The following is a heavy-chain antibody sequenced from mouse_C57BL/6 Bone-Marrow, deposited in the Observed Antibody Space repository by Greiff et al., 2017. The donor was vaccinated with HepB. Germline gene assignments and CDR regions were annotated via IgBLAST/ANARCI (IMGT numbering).Heavy chain of an antibody. J-gene: IGHJ4*01. V-gene: IGHV1-54*01. CDR1: GYAFTNYL. D-gene: IGHD1-1*01. CDR2: INPGSGGT. Sequence: QVQLQQSGAELVRPGTSVKVSCKASGYAFTNYLIEWVKQRPGQGLEWIGVINPGSGGTNYNEKFKGKATLTADKSSSTAYMQLSSLTSEDSAVYFCARWTLRYPHYYAMDYWGQGTSVTVSS. CDR3: ARWTLRYPHYYAMDY.